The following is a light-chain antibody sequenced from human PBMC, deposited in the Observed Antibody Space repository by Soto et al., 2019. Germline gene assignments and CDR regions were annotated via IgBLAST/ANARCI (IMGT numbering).Light chain of an antibody. CDR1: QSVSSY. CDR2: NAS. CDR3: QQRGDWPPIT. J-gene: IGKJ5*01. V-gene: IGKV3-11*01. Sequence: EIVLTQSPATLSLSPVERATLSCRASQSVSSYLAWYQQKPGQPPRLLIYNASNRTTGIPARFSGSGSGTDFTLTISSLEPEDFAVYYCQQRGDWPPITFGQGTRLEI.